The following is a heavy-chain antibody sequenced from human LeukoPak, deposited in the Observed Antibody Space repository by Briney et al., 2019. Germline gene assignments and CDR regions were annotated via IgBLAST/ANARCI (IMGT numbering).Heavy chain of an antibody. V-gene: IGHV4-39*07. J-gene: IGHJ4*02. CDR2: IYYSGST. Sequence: KPSETLSLTCTVSGGSISSSSYYWGWIRQPPGKGLEWIGSIYYSGSTYYNPSLKSRVTISVDTSKNQFSLKLSSVAAVDTAVYYCARDSPPWRYFDWLLAGFFDYWGQGTLVTVSS. CDR3: ARDSPPWRYFDWLLAGFFDY. CDR1: GGSISSSSYY. D-gene: IGHD3-9*01.